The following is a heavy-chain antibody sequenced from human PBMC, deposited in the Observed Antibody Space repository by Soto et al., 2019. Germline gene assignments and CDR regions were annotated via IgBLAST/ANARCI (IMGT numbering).Heavy chain of an antibody. Sequence: SETLSLTCTVSGGSISSYYWSWIRQPPGKGLEWIGYIYYSGSTNYNPSLKSRVTISVDTSKNQFSLKLSSVTAADTAVYYCARAPILRYFDWLSYGMDVWGQGTTVT. V-gene: IGHV4-59*12. J-gene: IGHJ6*02. CDR2: IYYSGST. D-gene: IGHD3-9*01. CDR1: GGSISSYY. CDR3: ARAPILRYFDWLSYGMDV.